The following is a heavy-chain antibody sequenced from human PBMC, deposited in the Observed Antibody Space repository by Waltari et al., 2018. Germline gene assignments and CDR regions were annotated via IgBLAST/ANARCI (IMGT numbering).Heavy chain of an antibody. CDR1: GYTFSGYY. D-gene: IGHD2-21*01. V-gene: IGHV1-2*02. J-gene: IGHJ3*02. CDR3: ATGDSVIMCLGDAFDI. CDR2: VNPKPGGT. Sequence: QGRLVQSGTEVKKPGASVKVSCKASGYTFSGYYIHWVRQAPGQGLEWMGWVNPKPGGTRSAQKYQGRVPLTGDTSVNTVYMDLNSLNFDDTAVYYCATGDSVIMCLGDAFDIWGQGTAVIVSS.